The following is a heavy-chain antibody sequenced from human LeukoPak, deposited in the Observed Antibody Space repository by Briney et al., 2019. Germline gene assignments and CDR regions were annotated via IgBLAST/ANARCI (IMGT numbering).Heavy chain of an antibody. CDR1: GFTVSSNY. CDR2: IYSGGST. V-gene: IGHV3-53*01. J-gene: IGHJ4*02. Sequence: GGSLRLSCAASGFTVSSNYMSWVCQAPGKGLEWVSVIYSGGSTYYADSVKGRFTISRDNSKNTLYLQMNSLRAEDTAVYYCARGDGTPPEIFDYWGQGTLVTVSS. CDR3: ARGDGTPPEIFDY. D-gene: IGHD1-14*01.